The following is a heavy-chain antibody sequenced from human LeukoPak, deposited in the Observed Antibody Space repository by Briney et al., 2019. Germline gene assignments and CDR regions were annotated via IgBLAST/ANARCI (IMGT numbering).Heavy chain of an antibody. Sequence: SETLSLTCTVSGASVSNYYWSWIRQPPEKELEWIGYVSNSGSTDYHPSLKSRVTISVDTSKNLFSLKLSSVTAADTAVYYCARVATGAKPFDPRGQGTLVTVSS. D-gene: IGHD1-7*01. V-gene: IGHV4-59*02. CDR2: VSNSGST. J-gene: IGHJ5*02. CDR3: ARVATGAKPFDP. CDR1: GASVSNYY.